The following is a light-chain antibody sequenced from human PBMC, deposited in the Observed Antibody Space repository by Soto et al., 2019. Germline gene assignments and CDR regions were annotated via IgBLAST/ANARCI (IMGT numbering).Light chain of an antibody. V-gene: IGKV3-20*01. J-gene: IGKJ4*01. CDR1: QILRSNF. CDR2: DAS. CDR3: QQYDGSPRT. Sequence: LVLTQSPGTLSVSPGERATLSCTVRQILRSNFLAWYQQKPGQAPRLLIYDASSRAAGIPDRFSGSGSGTDFTLTITRLEPEDFAVYHCQQYDGSPRTFGVGTKVDIK.